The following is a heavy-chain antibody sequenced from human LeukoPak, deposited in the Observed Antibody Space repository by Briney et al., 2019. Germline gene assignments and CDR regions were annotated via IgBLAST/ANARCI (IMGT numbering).Heavy chain of an antibody. D-gene: IGHD3-9*01. J-gene: IGHJ4*02. CDR1: GFTFRTYA. V-gene: IGHV3-23*01. CDR3: AKGDDVLIGYLSYFDY. CDR2: ISGSGDNT. Sequence: PGGSLRLSCAASGFTFRTYAMNWVRQAPGKGLEWVSGISGSGDNTYYADSVKGRFTISRDNSKNTLYLQMNSLRAEDTAVYYCAKGDDVLIGYLSYFDYWGQGTLVTVSS.